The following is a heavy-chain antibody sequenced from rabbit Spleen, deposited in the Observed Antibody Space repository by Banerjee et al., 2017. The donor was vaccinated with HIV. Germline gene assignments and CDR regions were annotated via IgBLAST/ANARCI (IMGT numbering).Heavy chain of an antibody. CDR1: GIDFSNYA. Sequence: QQQLVESGGGLVQAGESLKLSCKASGIDFSNYAMIWVRQAPGKGPEWIAYIYTPDSNTWYASWAKGRFTISKTSSTTMTLQMTSLTAADTATYFCARRFAGPTSYFDLWGQGTLVTVS. J-gene: IGHJ4*01. D-gene: IGHD4-2*01. CDR2: IYTPDSNT. V-gene: IGHV1S47*01. CDR3: ARRFAGPTSYFDL.